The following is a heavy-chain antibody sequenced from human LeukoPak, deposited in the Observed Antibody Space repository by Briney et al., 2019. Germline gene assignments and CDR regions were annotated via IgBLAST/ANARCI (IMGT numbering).Heavy chain of an antibody. J-gene: IGHJ4*02. Sequence: GGSLRLSCAASRFTFSDFCMSSFSDFYMGWIRQAPGKGLEWVSYISDSGTTTYYADSVKGRFTISRDNAKNSLYLQMNSLRAEDTAVYYCARDPASYRYVFDYWGQGTLVTVSS. D-gene: IGHD3-16*02. CDR2: ISDSGTTT. CDR1: RFTFSDFC. V-gene: IGHV3-11*01. CDR3: ARDPASYRYVFDY.